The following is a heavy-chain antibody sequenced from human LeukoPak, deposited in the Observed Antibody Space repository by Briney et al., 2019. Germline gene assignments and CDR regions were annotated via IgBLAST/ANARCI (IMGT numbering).Heavy chain of an antibody. D-gene: IGHD3-9*01. CDR2: ISSSSSYI. J-gene: IGHJ4*02. V-gene: IGHV3-21*01. Sequence: PGGSLRLSCAASGFTFSSYSMTWVRQAPGKGLEWVSSISSSSSYIYYADSVKGRFTISRDNAKNSLYLQMNSLRAEGTAEYHCARDDEYFVWYFDYWGQGTLVTVSS. CDR1: GFTFSSYS. CDR3: ARDDEYFVWYFDY.